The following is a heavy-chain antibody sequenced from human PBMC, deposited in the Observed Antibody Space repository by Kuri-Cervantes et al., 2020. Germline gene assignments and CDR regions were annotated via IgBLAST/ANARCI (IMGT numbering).Heavy chain of an antibody. V-gene: IGHV3-23*01. J-gene: IGHJ5*02. Sequence: GESLKISCAASGFTFSSYAMSWVRQAPGKGLEWVSAISDSGGSTYYADSVKGRFTISRDNSKNTLYLQMNRLRAEDTAVYFCAKGSIAVAPWGQGTLVTVSS. CDR2: ISDSGGST. D-gene: IGHD6-19*01. CDR3: AKGSIAVAP. CDR1: GFTFSSYA.